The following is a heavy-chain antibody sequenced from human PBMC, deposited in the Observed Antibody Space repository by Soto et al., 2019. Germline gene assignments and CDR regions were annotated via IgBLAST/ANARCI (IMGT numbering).Heavy chain of an antibody. CDR3: ARLLYGLGSWFDP. D-gene: IGHD3-10*01. J-gene: IGHJ5*02. Sequence: QVQLQESGPGLVKPSETLSLTCTVSGGSISSYYWSWIRQPPGKGLEWIGYIYYSGSTNYNPSLTSRVTISGDTSKNPFSLRLSSVTAADTAVYYCARLLYGLGSWFDPWGQGTLVTVSS. V-gene: IGHV4-59*08. CDR1: GGSISSYY. CDR2: IYYSGST.